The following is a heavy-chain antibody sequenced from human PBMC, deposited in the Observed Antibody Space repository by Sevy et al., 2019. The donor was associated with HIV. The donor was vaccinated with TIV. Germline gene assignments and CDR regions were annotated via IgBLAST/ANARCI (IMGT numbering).Heavy chain of an antibody. Sequence: SETLSLTCTVSGYSISSGYYWGWIRQTPGKGPEWLGTISHRGKTHHNPSLKSRVTISVDTSKNQFSLRLNSVTAADTAVFYCARGSQPINYDENGYYDYWGQGTLVTVSS. CDR2: ISHRGKT. D-gene: IGHD2-2*03. V-gene: IGHV4-38-2*02. CDR1: GYSISSGYY. J-gene: IGHJ4*02. CDR3: ARGSQPINYDENGYYDY.